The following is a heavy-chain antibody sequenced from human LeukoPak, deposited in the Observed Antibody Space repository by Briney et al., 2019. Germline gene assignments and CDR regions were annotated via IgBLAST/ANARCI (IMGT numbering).Heavy chain of an antibody. CDR2: IRGDGSLK. CDR1: GFTFSSYA. D-gene: IGHD5/OR15-5a*01. CDR3: ARDSGGFSSVYYDAFDF. V-gene: IGHV3-7*01. J-gene: IGHJ3*01. Sequence: PGGSLRLSCAASGFTFSSYAMSWVRQAPGKGLEWVANIRGDGSLKYYVDSVKGRFTISRDNAKNSLYLQMNSLRAEDMAIYYCARDSGGFSSVYYDAFDFWGQGTVVTVSS.